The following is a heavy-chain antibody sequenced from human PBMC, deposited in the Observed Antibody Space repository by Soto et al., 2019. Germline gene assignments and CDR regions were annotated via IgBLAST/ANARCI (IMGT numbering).Heavy chain of an antibody. D-gene: IGHD5-12*01. CDR1: GGSISSSSYY. CDR3: ARGYSGYLAWFDP. CDR2: IYYSGST. Sequence: SETLSLTCTVSGGSISSSSYYWGWIRQPPGKGLEWIGSIYYSGSTYYNPSLKSRVTISVDTSKNQFSLKLSSVTAADTAVYYCARGYSGYLAWFDPWGQGTLVSVSS. V-gene: IGHV4-39*01. J-gene: IGHJ5*02.